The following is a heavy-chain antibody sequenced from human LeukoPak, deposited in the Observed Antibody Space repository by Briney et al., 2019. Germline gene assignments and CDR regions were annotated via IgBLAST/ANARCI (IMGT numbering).Heavy chain of an antibody. CDR3: ALSSTGTTYYGTDV. CDR2: LYYGGST. Sequence: SETLSLTCTVSGGSISRSTYYWGWIRQPPGKGLEWIGSLYYGGSTYYNPSLKSRVTISVDTSKNQFSLKLSSVTAADTAMYYCALSSTGTTYYGTDVWGQGTTVTVSS. CDR1: GGSISRSTYY. V-gene: IGHV4-39*01. J-gene: IGHJ6*02. D-gene: IGHD1-1*01.